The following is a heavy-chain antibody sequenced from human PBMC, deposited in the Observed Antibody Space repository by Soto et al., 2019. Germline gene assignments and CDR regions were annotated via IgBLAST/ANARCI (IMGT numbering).Heavy chain of an antibody. D-gene: IGHD3-3*01. V-gene: IGHV1-58*01. Sequence: SVKVSCKASGFTFTSSAVQWVRQARGQRLEWIGWIVVGSGNTDYAQKFQERVTITRDMSTSTAYMELSSLRSEDTAVYYCAAGSPSYDFWSGYYYYYYYGMDVWGQGTTVTVSS. CDR1: GFTFTSSA. CDR2: IVVGSGNT. CDR3: AAGSPSYDFWSGYYYYYYYGMDV. J-gene: IGHJ6*02.